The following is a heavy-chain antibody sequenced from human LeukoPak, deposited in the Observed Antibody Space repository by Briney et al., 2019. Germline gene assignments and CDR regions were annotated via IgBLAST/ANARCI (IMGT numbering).Heavy chain of an antibody. Sequence: GGSLRLSCAASGFTFSSYSMNWVRQAPGKGLEWISYISSSSSAIYYADSVKGRSTISRDNAKNSLYLQMNSLRDEDTAVYYCVRDHYYSFDYWGQGTLVTVSS. CDR2: ISSSSSAI. D-gene: IGHD2/OR15-2a*01. CDR1: GFTFSSYS. J-gene: IGHJ4*02. CDR3: VRDHYYSFDY. V-gene: IGHV3-48*02.